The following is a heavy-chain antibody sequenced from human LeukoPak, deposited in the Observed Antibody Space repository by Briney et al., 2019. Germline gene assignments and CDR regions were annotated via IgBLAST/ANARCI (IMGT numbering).Heavy chain of an antibody. CDR3: ARGTMVRASDYYYMDV. V-gene: IGHV4-4*07. CDR1: GGSISSYY. D-gene: IGHD3-10*01. Sequence: PSETLSLTCTVPGGSISSYYWSWIRQPAGKGLEWIERIHTSRRTNYNPSLKSRVTMSVDTPKNQCSLKLSSVTAADPAVNYCARGTMVRASDYYYMDVWGKGTTVTVSS. J-gene: IGHJ6*03. CDR2: IHTSRRT.